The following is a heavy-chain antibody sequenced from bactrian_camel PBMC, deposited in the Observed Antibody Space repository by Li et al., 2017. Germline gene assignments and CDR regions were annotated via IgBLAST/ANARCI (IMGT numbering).Heavy chain of an antibody. D-gene: IGHD2*01. CDR2: IDSDGGTT. CDR1: GYTYSPYC. V-gene: IGHV3S1*01. J-gene: IGHJ4*01. CDR3: AAVFGNRCGGRDTALGQADYIY. Sequence: HVQLVESGGGSVQAGGSLRLSCTVSGYTYSPYCMGWFRQAPGKEREGVAAIDSDGGTTYKEKGRFTISEDNAKSTLYLHMNSLSSEDTGMYYCAAVFGNRCGGRDTALGQADYIYWGQGTQVTVS.